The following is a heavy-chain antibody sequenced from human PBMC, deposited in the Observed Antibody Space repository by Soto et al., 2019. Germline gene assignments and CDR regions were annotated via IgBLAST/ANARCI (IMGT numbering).Heavy chain of an antibody. CDR2: ISSSSSTI. D-gene: IGHD2-15*01. V-gene: IGHV3-48*02. Sequence: EVQLVESGGGLVQPGGSLRLSCAASGFTFSSYSMNWVRQAPGKGLEWVSYISSSSSTIYYADSVKGRFTISRDNAKNSLYLQMNSLRDEDTAVYYCARDPVYCSGGSCYSQFDYWGQGTLVTVSS. CDR3: ARDPVYCSGGSCYSQFDY. J-gene: IGHJ4*02. CDR1: GFTFSSYS.